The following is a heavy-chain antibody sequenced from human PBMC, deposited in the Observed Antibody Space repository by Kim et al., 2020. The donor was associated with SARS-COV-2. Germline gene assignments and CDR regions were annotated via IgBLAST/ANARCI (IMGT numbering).Heavy chain of an antibody. CDR3: ANVSPYNWFDP. D-gene: IGHD2-8*01. CDR1: GGSISSSSYY. V-gene: IGHV4-39*01. Sequence: SETLSLTCTVSGGSISSSSYYWGWIRQPPGKGLEWIGSIYYSGSTYYNPSLKSRVTISVDTSKNQFSLMLSSVTAADTAVYYCANVSPYNWFDPWGQGTLVTVSS. J-gene: IGHJ5*02. CDR2: IYYSGST.